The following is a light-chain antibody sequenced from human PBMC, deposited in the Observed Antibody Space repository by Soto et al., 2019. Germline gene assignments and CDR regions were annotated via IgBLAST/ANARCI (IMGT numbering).Light chain of an antibody. V-gene: IGKV3-20*01. Sequence: EIVLTQSPGTLSLSPGERATLSCRASQSFISSYLAWYQQKPGQAPRLLIYDVSNRATGIPARFSGSGSGTDFSLTISSLEPEDFVAYYCQQYATDPLTFGGGTKVDIK. CDR2: DVS. CDR1: QSFISSY. CDR3: QQYATDPLT. J-gene: IGKJ4*02.